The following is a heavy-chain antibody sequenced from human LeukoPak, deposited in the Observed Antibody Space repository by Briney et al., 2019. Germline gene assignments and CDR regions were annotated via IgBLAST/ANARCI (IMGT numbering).Heavy chain of an antibody. CDR2: IYYSGST. V-gene: IGHV4-61*05. CDR3: ARNRWRAAIDY. D-gene: IGHD2-15*01. J-gene: IGHJ4*02. Sequence: PSETLSLTCTVSGGSISSSSYYWGWIRQPPGKGLEWIGYIYYSGSTNYNPSLKSRVTISVDTSKNQFSLKLSSVTAADTAVYYCARNRWRAAIDYWGQGTLVTVSS. CDR1: GGSISSSSYY.